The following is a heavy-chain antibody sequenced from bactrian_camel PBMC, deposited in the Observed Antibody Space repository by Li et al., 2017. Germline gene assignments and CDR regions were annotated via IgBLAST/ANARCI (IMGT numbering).Heavy chain of an antibody. V-gene: IGHV3S67*01. J-gene: IGHJ4*01. D-gene: IGHD6*01. Sequence: DVQLVESGGGSVQAGGSLRLSCAVSGDSGYRASKYCMAWFRQAPGKQRDFVSAIDSDGTTEYADSVKGRFTISQDNARKTLYLQMNSLRTEDTGTYYCAKSLASALNGTGRSPGTQVTVS. CDR2: IDSDGTT. CDR1: GDSGYRASKYC.